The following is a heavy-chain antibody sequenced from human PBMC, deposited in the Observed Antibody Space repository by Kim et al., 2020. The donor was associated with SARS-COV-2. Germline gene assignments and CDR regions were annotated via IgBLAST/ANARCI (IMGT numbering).Heavy chain of an antibody. V-gene: IGHV1-18*04. CDR1: GYTFTSYG. J-gene: IGHJ4*02. CDR3: ARDPNYYDILTGPDY. D-gene: IGHD3-9*01. Sequence: ASVKVSCKASGYTFTSYGISWVRQAPGQGLEWMGWISAYNGNTNYAQKLQGRVTMTTDTSTSTAYMELRSLRSDDTAVYYCARDPNYYDILTGPDYWGQGTLVTVSS. CDR2: ISAYNGNT.